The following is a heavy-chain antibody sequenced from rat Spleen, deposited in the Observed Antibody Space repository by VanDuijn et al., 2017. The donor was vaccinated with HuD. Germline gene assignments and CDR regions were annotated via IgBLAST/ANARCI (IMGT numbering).Heavy chain of an antibody. Sequence: EVQLVESGGGLVQPGRSLKLSCAASGFTFSNYGMHWIRQAPTKGLEWVASISPSGGSTYYRDSVKGRFTISRDNAKSTLYLQMDSLRSEDTATYYCATEWAYYGGYLPFAYWGQGVMVTVSS. CDR1: GFTFSNYG. V-gene: IGHV5-19*01. CDR2: ISPSGGST. J-gene: IGHJ2*01. CDR3: ATEWAYYGGYLPFAY. D-gene: IGHD1-11*01.